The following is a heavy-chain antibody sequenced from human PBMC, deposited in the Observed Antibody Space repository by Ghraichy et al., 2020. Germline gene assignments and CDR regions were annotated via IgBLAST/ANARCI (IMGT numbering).Heavy chain of an antibody. Sequence: GESMNISCAASGFTFSSYWMSWVRQAPGKGLEWVANIKQDGSEKYYVDSVKGRFTISRDNAKNSLYLQMNSLRAEDTAVYYCARVRMGRDGYNYVNYYYGMDVWGQGTTVTVSS. V-gene: IGHV3-7*01. CDR1: GFTFSSYW. D-gene: IGHD5-24*01. CDR2: IKQDGSEK. J-gene: IGHJ6*02. CDR3: ARVRMGRDGYNYVNYYYGMDV.